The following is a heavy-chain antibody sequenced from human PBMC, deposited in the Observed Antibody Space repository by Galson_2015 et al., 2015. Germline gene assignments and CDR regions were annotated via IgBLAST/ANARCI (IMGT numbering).Heavy chain of an antibody. V-gene: IGHV3-64D*08. D-gene: IGHD3-22*01. Sequence: SLRLSCAASGFMFSSSGMHWVRQAPGKGLEYVSAISGDGGNTYYADSVKGRFTISRDNSKNTVYLQIRSLRVEDSAVYYCVNNYYDSSGFLAYWGQGTLVTVSS. CDR1: GFMFSSSG. CDR3: VNNYYDSSGFLAY. J-gene: IGHJ4*02. CDR2: ISGDGGNT.